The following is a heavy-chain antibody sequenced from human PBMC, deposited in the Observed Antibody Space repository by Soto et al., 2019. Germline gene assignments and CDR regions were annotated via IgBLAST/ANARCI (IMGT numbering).Heavy chain of an antibody. J-gene: IGHJ4*02. CDR2: LNGSGGST. Sequence: PGGSLRLSCAASGFTFSNYAMTWVRQAPGKGLEWVSGLNGSGGSTSSADSVKGRFAISRDNSKNTLYLQMNSLRDGDTAVYYCAKLAPELSTSPRYFDSWGQGALVTVSS. D-gene: IGHD1-7*01. CDR1: GFTFSNYA. CDR3: AKLAPELSTSPRYFDS. V-gene: IGHV3-23*01.